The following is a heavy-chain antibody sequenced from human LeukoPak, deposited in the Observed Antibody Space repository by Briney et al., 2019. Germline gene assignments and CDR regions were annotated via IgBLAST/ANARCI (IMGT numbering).Heavy chain of an antibody. CDR2: IYTSGST. CDR1: GDSISSGSYF. V-gene: IGHV4-61*02. CDR3: ARCRSDYRTVDP. J-gene: IGHJ5*02. Sequence: SETLTLTCTVSGDSISSGSYFWSWIRQPAGKGLEWIGRIYTSGSTNYNPSLKSRVTISVDTSKNQFSLKLSSVTAADTAVYYCARCRSDYRTVDPWGQGTLVSVSS. D-gene: IGHD4-11*01.